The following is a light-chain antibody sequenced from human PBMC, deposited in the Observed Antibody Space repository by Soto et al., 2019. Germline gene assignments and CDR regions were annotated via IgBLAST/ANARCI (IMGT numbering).Light chain of an antibody. CDR2: EGS. J-gene: IGLJ3*02. V-gene: IGLV2-23*01. Sequence: QSVLTPPASVSGSPGQSMTISCTGTSSDVGSYNLVSWYQQHPGKAPKLMIYEGSKRPSGVSNRFSGSKSGNTASLTISGLQAEDEADYYCCSYAGSRVFGGGTQLTVL. CDR3: CSYAGSRV. CDR1: SSDVGSYNL.